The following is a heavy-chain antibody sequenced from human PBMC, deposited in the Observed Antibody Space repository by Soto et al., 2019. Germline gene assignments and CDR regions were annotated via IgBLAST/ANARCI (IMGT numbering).Heavy chain of an antibody. J-gene: IGHJ4*02. CDR1: GGTFSSYA. CDR3: AIGTLDRTMVRGVNPYYFDY. Sequence: ASVKVSCKASGGTFSSYAISWVRQAPGQGLEWMGGIIPIFGTANYAQKFQGRVTITADESTSTAYMELSSLRSEDTAVYYCAIGTLDRTMVRGVNPYYFDYCGQGTLVTVSS. V-gene: IGHV1-69*13. D-gene: IGHD3-10*01. CDR2: IIPIFGTA.